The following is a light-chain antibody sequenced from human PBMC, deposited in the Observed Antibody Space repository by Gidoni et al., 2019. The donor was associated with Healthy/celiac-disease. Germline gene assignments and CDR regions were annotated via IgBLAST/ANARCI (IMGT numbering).Light chain of an antibody. CDR3: QQRSNWAFT. Sequence: EIVFTHSPATLSLSPGERATRSCRASQSVSSYLALYQQKPCQAPRLLIYDSSNRATGIPARLSGSGSGTDFTLTIRSLEPEDFAVYYCQQRSNWAFTFGHGTKVDIK. CDR2: DSS. J-gene: IGKJ3*01. V-gene: IGKV3-11*01. CDR1: QSVSSY.